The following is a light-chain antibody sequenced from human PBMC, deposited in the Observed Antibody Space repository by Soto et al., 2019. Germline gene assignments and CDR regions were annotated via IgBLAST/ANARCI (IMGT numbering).Light chain of an antibody. J-gene: IGKJ5*01. CDR1: QSITRF. Sequence: DIQMTQSPSSLSASVGDRVTITCRGSQSITRFLNWYQQKPGKAPKLLIYAASSLQSGVPSRFSGSGSGTDFTLTISSLQPEDFATYYCQQNYSPPPITFGQGTRLEIK. V-gene: IGKV1-39*01. CDR2: AAS. CDR3: QQNYSPPPIT.